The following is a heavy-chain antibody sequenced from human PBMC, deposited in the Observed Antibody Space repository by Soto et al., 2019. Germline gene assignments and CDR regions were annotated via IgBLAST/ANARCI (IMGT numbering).Heavy chain of an antibody. J-gene: IGHJ4*02. CDR1: GFTFSSYA. V-gene: IGHV3-23*01. CDR3: SKSPDYVYGGDYVDY. CDR2: ISGSGGST. Sequence: GGSLRLSCAASGFTFSSYAMSWVRQAPGKGLEWVSAISGSGGSTYYADSVKGRFTISRDNSKNTLYLQMNSLGAEDTGGYFCSKSPDYVYGGDYVDYWGQGTLVTVSS. D-gene: IGHD5-12*01.